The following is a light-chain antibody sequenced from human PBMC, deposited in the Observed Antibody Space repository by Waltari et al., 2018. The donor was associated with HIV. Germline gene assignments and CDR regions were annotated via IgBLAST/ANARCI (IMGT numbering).Light chain of an antibody. V-gene: IGKV1-39*01. J-gene: IGKJ1*01. CDR1: QASSTN. CDR3: QHSRT. CDR2: AAS. Sequence: DLKMTQSPSYVSASVGDRVTITSRTSQASSTNLNWYQHKPGKAPKLLIYAASSLQSGVPWRFSGGGSGTDFTLTITSLQPEDFTTYYCQHSRTFGQGTKVE.